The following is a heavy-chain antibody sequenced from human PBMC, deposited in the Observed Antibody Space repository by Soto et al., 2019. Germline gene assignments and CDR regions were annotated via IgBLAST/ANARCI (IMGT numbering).Heavy chain of an antibody. CDR3: ARLSGRQQLVHYFDY. J-gene: IGHJ4*02. V-gene: IGHV4-59*08. CDR1: GGSISSYY. Sequence: PSETLSLTCTVSGGSISSYYWSWIRQPPGKGLEWIGYIYYSGSTNYNPSLKSRVTISVDASKNQFSLKLSSVTAADTAVYYCARLSGRQQLVHYFDYWGQGTLVTVSS. CDR2: IYYSGST. D-gene: IGHD6-13*01.